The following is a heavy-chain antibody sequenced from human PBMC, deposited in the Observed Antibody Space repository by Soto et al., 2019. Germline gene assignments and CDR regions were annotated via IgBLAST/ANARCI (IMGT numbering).Heavy chain of an antibody. Sequence: QVQLVESGGGVVQPGRSLRLSCAASGFTFSNYDMHWVRQAPGKGLEWVAVISYDGSNKYYADSVKGRFTISRDNSKNMLFLQVTSLRAEDTAVYYCAIRGRTLTAYYSTPSDAFDIWGQGTLVTVSS. CDR3: AIRGRTLTAYYSTPSDAFDI. D-gene: IGHD3-9*01. CDR1: GFTFSNYD. V-gene: IGHV3-30*03. CDR2: ISYDGSNK. J-gene: IGHJ3*02.